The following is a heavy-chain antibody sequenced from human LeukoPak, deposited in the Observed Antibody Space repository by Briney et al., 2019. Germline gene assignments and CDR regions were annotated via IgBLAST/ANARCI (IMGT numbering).Heavy chain of an antibody. CDR3: ARAAIAVAGTRGGDYFDY. J-gene: IGHJ4*02. Sequence: PGGSLRLSCAASGFTFSSYGMHWVRQAPGKGLEWVAVISYDGSNKYYADSVKGRFTISRDNAKNSLYLQMNSLRAEDTAVYYCARAAIAVAGTRGGDYFDYWGQGTLVTVSS. V-gene: IGHV3-30*03. CDR1: GFTFSSYG. CDR2: ISYDGSNK. D-gene: IGHD6-19*01.